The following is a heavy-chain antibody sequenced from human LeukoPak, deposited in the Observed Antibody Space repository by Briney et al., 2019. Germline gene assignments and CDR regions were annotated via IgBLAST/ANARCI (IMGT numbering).Heavy chain of an antibody. CDR3: AREGSSSWYLNYYYMDV. CDR1: GFTFSSYW. D-gene: IGHD6-13*01. J-gene: IGHJ6*03. Sequence: GGSLRLSCAASGFTFSSYWMSWVRQAPGKGLEWVANIKQDGSEKYYVDSVKGRFTISRDNAKNSLYLQMNSLRAEDTAVYYCAREGSSSWYLNYYYMDVWGKGTTVTVSS. V-gene: IGHV3-7*01. CDR2: IKQDGSEK.